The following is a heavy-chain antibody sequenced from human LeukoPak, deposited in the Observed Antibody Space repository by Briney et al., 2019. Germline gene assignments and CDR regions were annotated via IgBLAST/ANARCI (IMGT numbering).Heavy chain of an antibody. Sequence: SQTLSLTCTVSGGSISSGDYYWSWIRQPPGKGLEWIGYIYYSGSTYYNPSLKGRVTISVDTSKNQFSLKLSSVTAADTAVHYCARGLQGGNSGDAFDIWGQGTMVTVSS. CDR2: IYYSGST. CDR3: ARGLQGGNSGDAFDI. CDR1: GGSISSGDYY. D-gene: IGHD4-23*01. J-gene: IGHJ3*02. V-gene: IGHV4-30-4*01.